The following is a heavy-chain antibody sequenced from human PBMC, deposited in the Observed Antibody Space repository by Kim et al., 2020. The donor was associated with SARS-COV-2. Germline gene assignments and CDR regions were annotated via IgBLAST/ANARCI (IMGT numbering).Heavy chain of an antibody. J-gene: IGHJ5*02. Sequence: SLKSRVTISVDTSKNQFSLKLSSVTAADTAVYYCARVRTRGSSWSNWFDPWGQGTLVTVSS. CDR3: ARVRTRGSSWSNWFDP. V-gene: IGHV4-34*01. D-gene: IGHD6-13*01.